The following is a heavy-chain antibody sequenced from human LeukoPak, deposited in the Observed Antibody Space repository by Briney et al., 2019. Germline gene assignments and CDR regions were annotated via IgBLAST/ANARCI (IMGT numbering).Heavy chain of an antibody. D-gene: IGHD6-13*01. Sequence: GGSLRLSCEVSGFTFSSYWMTWVRQAPGKGLECVANIKEDGSEKSYVDSVKGRFFISRDNAKNSLFMQMNSLRAEDTAVYYCARDGEAAGNMDHWGQGILVTVSS. CDR1: GFTFSSYW. J-gene: IGHJ4*02. V-gene: IGHV3-7*01. CDR3: ARDGEAAGNMDH. CDR2: IKEDGSEK.